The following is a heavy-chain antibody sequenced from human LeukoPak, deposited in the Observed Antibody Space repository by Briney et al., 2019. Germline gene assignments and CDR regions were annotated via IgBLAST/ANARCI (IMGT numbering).Heavy chain of an antibody. CDR1: GFTFSTYW. CDR3: AKLDNSTSCYLPAGY. CDR2: INGDGSST. D-gene: IGHD2-2*01. Sequence: PGGSLRLSCAASGFTFSTYWMHWVRQAPGKGLVWVTRINGDGSSTTYADSVKGRFTISRDNAKNTLYLQMNSLRAEDTAVYYCAKLDNSTSCYLPAGYWGQGTLVTVSS. J-gene: IGHJ4*02. V-gene: IGHV3-74*01.